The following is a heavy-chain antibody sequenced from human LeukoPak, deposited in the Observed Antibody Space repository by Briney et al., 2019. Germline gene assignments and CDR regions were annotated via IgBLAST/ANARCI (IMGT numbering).Heavy chain of an antibody. CDR1: GFTFSSYW. CDR2: INSDGGST. D-gene: IGHD3-3*01. CDR3: ARSRGLLLPDY. V-gene: IGHV3-74*01. Sequence: GGSLRLACAASGFTFSSYWMHWVRQAPGKGLVWVSRINSDGGSTSYADSVKGRFTISRDNAKNTLDLQMNSLRAEDTAVYYCARSRGLLLPDYWGQGTLVTVSS. J-gene: IGHJ4*02.